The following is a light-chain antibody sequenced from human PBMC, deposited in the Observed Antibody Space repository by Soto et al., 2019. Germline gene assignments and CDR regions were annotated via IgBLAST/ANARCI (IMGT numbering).Light chain of an antibody. V-gene: IGKV1-33*01. Sequence: DIQRTQSQSSLSASVGDRVTITFQARQDITNYLNWYQQKPGRAPKLLIYDASNLEAGVPSRFRGSGSGTDFTFTISRLQPEDIATYYCQQYENLHTFGQGTRLEI. J-gene: IGKJ5*01. CDR2: DAS. CDR3: QQYENLHT. CDR1: QDITNY.